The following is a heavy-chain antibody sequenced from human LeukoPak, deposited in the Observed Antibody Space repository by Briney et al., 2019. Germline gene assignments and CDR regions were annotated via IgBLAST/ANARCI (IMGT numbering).Heavy chain of an antibody. Sequence: SETLSLTCTVSGGSISSYYWSWIRQPPGKGLEWIGYIYYSGSTNYNPSLKSRVTISVDTPKNQFSLKLSSVTAADTAVYYCARARGNSIAFDIWGQGTMVTVYS. J-gene: IGHJ3*02. CDR1: GGSISSYY. CDR3: ARARGNSIAFDI. V-gene: IGHV4-59*01. CDR2: IYYSGST. D-gene: IGHD4-23*01.